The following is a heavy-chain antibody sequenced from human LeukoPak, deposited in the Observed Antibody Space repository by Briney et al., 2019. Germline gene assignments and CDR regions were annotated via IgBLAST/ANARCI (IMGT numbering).Heavy chain of an antibody. CDR3: ARGYLNYYGSGSYYTFDY. CDR2: MNPNSGNT. CDR1: GYTFTSYD. J-gene: IGHJ4*02. V-gene: IGHV1-8*01. Sequence: ASVKVSCKASGYTFTSYDINWVRQATGQGLEWMGWMNPNSGNTGYAQKFQGRVTMTRNTSISTAYMELSRLRSEDTAVYYCARGYLNYYGSGSYYTFDYWGQGTLVTVSS. D-gene: IGHD3-10*01.